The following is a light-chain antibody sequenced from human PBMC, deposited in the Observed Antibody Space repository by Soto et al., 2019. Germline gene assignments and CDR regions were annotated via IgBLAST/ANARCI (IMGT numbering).Light chain of an antibody. J-gene: IGKJ4*01. V-gene: IGKV3-11*01. CDR3: QQRSNWPPH. CDR1: QSVSSY. Sequence: EIVLTQSPATLSLSPGERATLSCRASQSVSSYLAWYQQKPGQAPRLLIYDASNKATGIPVRFSGSRSGTDFTLTISSLEPEDFAVYYCQQRSNWPPHFGGGTKVEIK. CDR2: DAS.